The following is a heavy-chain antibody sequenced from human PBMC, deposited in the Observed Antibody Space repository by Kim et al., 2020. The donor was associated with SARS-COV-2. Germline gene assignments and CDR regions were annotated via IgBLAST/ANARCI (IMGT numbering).Heavy chain of an antibody. J-gene: IGHJ3*02. D-gene: IGHD6-19*01. CDR1: GFTFSSYA. CDR3: VKDQVKSSGWYRVCAFDI. Sequence: GGSLRLSCSASGFTFSSYAMHWVRQAPGKGLEYVSAISSNGGSTYYADSVKGRFTISRDNSKNTLYLQMSSLRAEDTAVYYCVKDQVKSSGWYRVCAFDIWGQGTMVTVSS. V-gene: IGHV3-64D*06. CDR2: ISSNGGST.